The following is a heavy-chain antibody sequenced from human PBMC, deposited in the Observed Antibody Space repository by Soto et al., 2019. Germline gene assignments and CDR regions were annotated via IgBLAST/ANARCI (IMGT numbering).Heavy chain of an antibody. CDR1: GFTFINYA. V-gene: IGHV3-23*01. J-gene: IGHJ4*01. CDR3: AKERLEEVGTFFEF. CDR2: ISGSGRDT. Sequence: GWSLRLACESSGFTFINYAMSWVRQAPGKGLEWVSGISGSGRDTYYADSVKGRLTISRDNAKNTLFLQMNSLRAEDAASYYCAKERLEEVGTFFEFWGHGILVTVSS. D-gene: IGHD6-13*01.